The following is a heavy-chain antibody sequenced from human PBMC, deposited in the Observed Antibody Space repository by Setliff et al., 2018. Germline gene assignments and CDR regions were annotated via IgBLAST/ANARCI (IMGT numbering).Heavy chain of an antibody. V-gene: IGHV3-23*01. CDR1: GFTFSSYA. D-gene: IGHD1-26*01. J-gene: IGHJ4*02. Sequence: GGSLRLSCAASGFTFSSYAMSWVRQAPGKGLEWVSAISGSGGSTYYADSVKGRFTISRDNSKNTLYLQMNSLRAEDTAVYYCAKWGVRELLLYYFDYWGPGTLVTVSS. CDR3: AKWGVRELLLYYFDY. CDR2: ISGSGGST.